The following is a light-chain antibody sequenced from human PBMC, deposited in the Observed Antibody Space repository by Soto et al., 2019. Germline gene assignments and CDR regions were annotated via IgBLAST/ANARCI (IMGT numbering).Light chain of an antibody. CDR3: SSYTSSSLCV. CDR1: GSDVGGYNY. J-gene: IGLJ1*01. Sequence: QSVLTQPASVSGSPGQSITISCTGTGSDVGGYNYVSWYQQHPGKAPKLTIYDVSNRPSGVSNRFSGSKSGNTASLTISGLQAEDEADYYCSSYTSSSLCVFGTGTKVTVL. CDR2: DVS. V-gene: IGLV2-14*01.